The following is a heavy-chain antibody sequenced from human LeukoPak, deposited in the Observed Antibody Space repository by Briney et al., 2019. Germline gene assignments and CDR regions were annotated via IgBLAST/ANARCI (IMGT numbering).Heavy chain of an antibody. CDR3: ARDAAVAAAGTDNDY. CDR2: INPNSGGT. J-gene: IGHJ4*02. V-gene: IGHV1-2*02. CDR1: GYTFTDYY. D-gene: IGHD6-13*01. Sequence: ASVKVSCKASGYTFTDYYIHWVRQAPGQGLEWMGWINPNSGGTNYAQKFQGRVSMTRDTSISTAYMELSRLRSDDTAVYYCARDAAVAAAGTDNDYWGQGTLVTVSS.